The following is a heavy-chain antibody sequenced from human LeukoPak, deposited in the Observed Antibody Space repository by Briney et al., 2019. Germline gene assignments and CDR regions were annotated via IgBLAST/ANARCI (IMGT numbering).Heavy chain of an antibody. D-gene: IGHD1-1*01. Sequence: KPGESLKISCKGSGYSFTNYWIGWVRQMPGKGLEWMGIIYPGDSETRYSPSFQGQVTISADKSITTAYLQWSSLKASDTAMYYYARRSSRTWSNFDYWGQGTLVTVSS. J-gene: IGHJ4*02. CDR1: GYSFTNYW. V-gene: IGHV5-51*01. CDR3: ARRSSRTWSNFDY. CDR2: IYPGDSET.